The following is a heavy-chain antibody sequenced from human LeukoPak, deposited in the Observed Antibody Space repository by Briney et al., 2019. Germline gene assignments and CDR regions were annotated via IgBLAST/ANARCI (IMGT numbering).Heavy chain of an antibody. Sequence: GASVKVSCKASGHTFTSYDINWVRQATGQGLEWMGWMNPNSGNTGYAQKFQGRVTMTRNTSISTAYMELSSLRSEDTAVYYCARGRFNWNYYYYMDVWGKETTVTVSS. J-gene: IGHJ6*03. V-gene: IGHV1-8*01. CDR2: MNPNSGNT. CDR1: GHTFTSYD. CDR3: ARGRFNWNYYYYMDV. D-gene: IGHD1-20*01.